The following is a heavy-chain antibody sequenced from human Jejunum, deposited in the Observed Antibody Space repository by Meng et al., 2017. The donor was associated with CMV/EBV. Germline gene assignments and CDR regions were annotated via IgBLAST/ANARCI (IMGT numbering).Heavy chain of an antibody. V-gene: IGHV4-59*01. Sequence: TVAGGSISDECWSWIRQSPGKGLEWNGYIYYSGANRYNPSLESRVSISIETSKKHFSLKMRSGTAADTAMYYCARDKGDYYYGMDVWGQGTPVTVSS. CDR1: GGSISDEC. J-gene: IGHJ6*02. CDR2: IYYSGAN. CDR3: ARDKGDYYYGMDV.